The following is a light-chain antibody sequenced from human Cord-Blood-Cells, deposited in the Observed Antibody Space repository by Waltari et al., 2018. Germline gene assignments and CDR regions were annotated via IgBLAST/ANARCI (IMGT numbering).Light chain of an antibody. CDR1: SSDVGGYNY. V-gene: IGLV2-14*01. Sequence: QSALTQPASVSGSPGQSITISCTGTSSDVGGYNYVYWYQQHPGKAPKLIIYDVSKRPSGVSNRFSGSKSGNTASLTISGLQAEDEADYYCSSHTSSSTFEYVFGTGTKVTVL. CDR3: SSHTSSSTFEYV. CDR2: DVS. J-gene: IGLJ1*01.